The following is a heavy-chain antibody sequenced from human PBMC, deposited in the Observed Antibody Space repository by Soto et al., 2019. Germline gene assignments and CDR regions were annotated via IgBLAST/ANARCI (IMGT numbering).Heavy chain of an antibody. Sequence: QVQLVQSGAEVKKPGASVTVSCRASGYTFTDYFLHWVRQAPGHGLEWMGWINPNSGSTQFATKFQGWVTMTRDASISTVYLVLNRLSSDDTAVYYCARVTATSPDAWLDPWGQGTLVTVSS. D-gene: IGHD1-7*01. CDR2: INPNSGST. V-gene: IGHV1-2*04. J-gene: IGHJ5*02. CDR3: ARVTATSPDAWLDP. CDR1: GYTFTDYF.